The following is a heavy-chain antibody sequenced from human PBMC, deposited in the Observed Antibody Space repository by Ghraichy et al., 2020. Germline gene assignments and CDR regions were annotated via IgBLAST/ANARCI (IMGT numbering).Heavy chain of an antibody. V-gene: IGHV5-51*01. J-gene: IGHJ5*02. CDR3: ARLWAEGSSIYNWFDP. D-gene: IGHD6-6*01. CDR2: IYPGDSDT. CDR1: GYSFTSYW. Sequence: GESLNISCKGSGYSFTSYWIGWVRQMPGKGLEWMGIIYPGDSDTRYSPSFQGQVTIPADKSISTAYLQWSSLKASDTAMYYCARLWAEGSSIYNWFDPWGQGTLVTVSS.